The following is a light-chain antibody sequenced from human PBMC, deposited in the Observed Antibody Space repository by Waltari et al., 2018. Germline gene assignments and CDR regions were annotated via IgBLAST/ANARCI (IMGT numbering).Light chain of an antibody. V-gene: IGLV2-23*02. CDR2: DVN. CDR3: CSYAGDSTLI. Sequence: QPALAQPAPVSGSPGQSITLSCTGTITNHGGCNLVSCSQHHPAKAPQRIIYDVNNRPSGISHRFSGSTSGNTASLTISGLQADDESDYYCCSYAGDSTLIFGGGTKLTVL. CDR1: ITNHGGCNL. J-gene: IGLJ2*01.